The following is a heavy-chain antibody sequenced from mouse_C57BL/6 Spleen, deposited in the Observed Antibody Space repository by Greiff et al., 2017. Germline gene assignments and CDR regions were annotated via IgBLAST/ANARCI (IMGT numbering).Heavy chain of an antibody. V-gene: IGHV7-1*01. J-gene: IGHJ4*01. Sequence: EVQLMQSGGGLVQSGRSLRLSCATSGFTFSDFYMEWVRQAPGKGLEWIAASSNKANDYTTEYSASVKGRFIVSRDTSQSILYLQMNALRAEGTAIYYCARDAETAMDYWGQGTAGTVSS. CDR3: ARDAETAMDY. CDR1: GFTFSDFY. CDR2: SSNKANDYTT.